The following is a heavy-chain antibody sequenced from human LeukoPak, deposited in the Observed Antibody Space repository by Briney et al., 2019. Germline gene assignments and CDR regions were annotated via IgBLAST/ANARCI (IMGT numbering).Heavy chain of an antibody. J-gene: IGHJ5*02. V-gene: IGHV3-23*01. CDR3: AKDGIAAAGKRVRSWFDP. CDR2: ISGSGGST. CDR1: GFTFSSYS. Sequence: GGSLRLSCAASGFTFSSYSMSWVRQAPGKGLEWVSAISGSGGSTYYADSVKGRFTISRDNSKNTLYLQMNSLRAEDTAVYYCAKDGIAAAGKRVRSWFDPWGQGTLVTVSS. D-gene: IGHD6-13*01.